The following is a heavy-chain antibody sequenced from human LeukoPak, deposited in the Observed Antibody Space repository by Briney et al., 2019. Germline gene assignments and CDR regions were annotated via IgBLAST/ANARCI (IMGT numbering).Heavy chain of an antibody. J-gene: IGHJ5*02. D-gene: IGHD3-10*01. CDR3: AKDLMRDRWFGES. CDR1: GFTFSYYG. CDR2: IRYDGNDK. Sequence: GGFLRLSCAASGFTFSYYGMHWVRQAPGKGLEWVAFIRYDGNDKFYTDSVKGRFTISKDTSRNTLYLQMNSLRTEDTAVYYCAKDLMRDRWFGESWGQGTLVTVSS. V-gene: IGHV3-30*02.